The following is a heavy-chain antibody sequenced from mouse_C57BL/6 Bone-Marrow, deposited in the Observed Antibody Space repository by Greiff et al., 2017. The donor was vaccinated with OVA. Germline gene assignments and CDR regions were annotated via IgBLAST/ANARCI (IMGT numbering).Heavy chain of an antibody. CDR1: GYAFSSYW. CDR2: IYPGDGDT. V-gene: IGHV1-80*01. J-gene: IGHJ3*01. D-gene: IGHD2-5*01. CDR3: ARSNYSNLAWFAY. Sequence: QVQLQQSGAELVKPGASVKISCKASGYAFSSYWMNWVKQRPGKGLEWIGQIYPGDGDTNYNGKFKGKATLTADESSSTAYMQLSSLTSEDSAVYFCARSNYSNLAWFAYWGQGTLVTVSA.